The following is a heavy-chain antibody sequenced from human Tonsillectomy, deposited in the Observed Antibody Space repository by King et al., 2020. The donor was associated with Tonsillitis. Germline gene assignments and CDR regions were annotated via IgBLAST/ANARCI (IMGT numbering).Heavy chain of an antibody. D-gene: IGHD3-22*01. V-gene: IGHV4-4*07. Sequence: QLQESGPGLVKPWETLSLTCTVSGDSIRGQYWTWIRQPAGKGLEWISRTFVSGTTDYNPSLRGRVTMSFDTSKNQVSLKMTSVTAADAAVYYCARDEFRDSSGYYFDHWGQGILVTVSS. CDR3: ARDEFRDSSGYYFDH. CDR1: GDSIRGQY. J-gene: IGHJ4*02. CDR2: TFVSGTT.